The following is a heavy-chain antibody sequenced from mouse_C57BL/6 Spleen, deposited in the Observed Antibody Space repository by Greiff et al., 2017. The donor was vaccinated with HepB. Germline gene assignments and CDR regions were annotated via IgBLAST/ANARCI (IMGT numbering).Heavy chain of an antibody. CDR3: ARYYYGSSYDAMDY. V-gene: IGHV1-7*01. J-gene: IGHJ4*01. D-gene: IGHD1-1*01. CDR1: GYTFTSYW. CDR2: INPSSGYT. Sequence: QVQLKESGAELAKPGASVKLSCKASGYTFTSYWMHWVKQRPGQGLEWIGYINPSSGYTKYNQKFKDKVTLTADKSSSTAYMQLSSLTYEDSAVYYCARYYYGSSYDAMDYWGQGTSVTVSS.